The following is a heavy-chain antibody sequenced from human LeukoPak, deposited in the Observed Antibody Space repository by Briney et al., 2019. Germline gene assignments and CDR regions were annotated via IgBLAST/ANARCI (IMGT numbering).Heavy chain of an antibody. CDR3: ARVYYDSGAPRHFDY. J-gene: IGHJ4*02. V-gene: IGHV3-30-3*01. D-gene: IGHD3-10*01. Sequence: GRSLRLSCAASGFTFSSYAMHWVRQAPGKGLEWVAVISYDGSNKYYADSVKGRFTISRDNSKNTLYLQMNSLRAEDTAVYYCARVYYDSGAPRHFDYWGQGTLVTVSS. CDR2: ISYDGSNK. CDR1: GFTFSSYA.